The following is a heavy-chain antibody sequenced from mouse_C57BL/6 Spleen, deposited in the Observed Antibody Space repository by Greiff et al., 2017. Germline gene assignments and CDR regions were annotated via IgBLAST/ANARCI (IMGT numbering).Heavy chain of an antibody. CDR3: ARGGNPMDY. CDR2: ISYDGSN. CDR1: GYSITSGYY. J-gene: IGHJ4*01. Sequence: ESGPGLVKPSQSLSLTCSVTGYSITSGYYWNWIRQFPGNKLEWMGYISYDGSNNYNPSLQNRISITRDTSKNQFFLKLNSVTTEDTATYYCARGGNPMDYWGQGTSVTVSS. V-gene: IGHV3-6*01.